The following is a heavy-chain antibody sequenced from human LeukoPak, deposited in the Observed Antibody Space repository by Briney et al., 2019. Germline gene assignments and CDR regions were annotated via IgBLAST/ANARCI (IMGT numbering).Heavy chain of an antibody. J-gene: IGHJ4*02. CDR2: ISGSGGST. V-gene: IGHV3-23*01. CDR3: AKRGVVIRVILVGFHKEAYYFDS. Sequence: GGSLTLSCAVSGITLSNYGMSWVRQAPGKGLEWVAGISGSGGSTNYADSVKGRFTISRDNPKNTLFLQMKSLRAEDAAVYFCAKRGVVIRVILVGFHKEAYYFDSWGQGALVTVSS. D-gene: IGHD3-22*01. CDR1: GITLSNYG.